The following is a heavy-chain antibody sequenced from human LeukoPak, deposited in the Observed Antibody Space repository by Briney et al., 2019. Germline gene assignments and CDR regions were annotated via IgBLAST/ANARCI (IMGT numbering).Heavy chain of an antibody. CDR1: GYTFTDYY. V-gene: IGHV1-2*02. J-gene: IGHJ5*02. CDR3: ARDAHNGYEFHDWFDP. D-gene: IGHD5-12*01. CDR2: INPNSGGT. Sequence: ASVKVSCKASGYTFTDYYIHWVRQAPGQGLEWMGWINPNSGGTKYAQKFQGRVTMTTDPSISTAYMEMSRLTSDDTAVYYCARDAHNGYEFHDWFDPWGQGALVTVSS.